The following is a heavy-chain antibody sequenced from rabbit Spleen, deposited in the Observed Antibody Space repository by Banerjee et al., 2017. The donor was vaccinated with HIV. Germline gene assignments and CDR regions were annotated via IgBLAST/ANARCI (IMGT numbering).Heavy chain of an antibody. V-gene: IGHV1S7*01. CDR3: VRGASSSGYYSL. D-gene: IGHD1-1*01. CDR1: RFDFSTYS. J-gene: IGHJ4*01. Sequence: QELVESGGGLVQPGGSLKLSCKASRFDFSTYSMSWVRQAPGKGLEWIGYIVPIFGVTYYANWVNGRFTISSHNAQNTLYLQLNSLTVADTATYFCVRGASSSGYYSLWGPGTLVTVS. CDR2: IVPIFGVT.